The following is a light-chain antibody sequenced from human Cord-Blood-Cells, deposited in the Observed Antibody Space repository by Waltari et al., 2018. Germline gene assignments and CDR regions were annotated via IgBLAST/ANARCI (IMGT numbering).Light chain of an antibody. CDR1: SSDVGGYNY. J-gene: IGLJ2*01. V-gene: IGLV2-14*01. CDR3: SSYTSSSPLVV. CDR2: DVS. Sequence: QSALTQPASVSGSPGQSITISCTGTSSDVGGYNYVSWYQQHPGKAPKLMIYDVSNRPSVFSNRFSCSKSGNTASLTISGLQAEDEADYYCSSYTSSSPLVVFGGGTKLTVL.